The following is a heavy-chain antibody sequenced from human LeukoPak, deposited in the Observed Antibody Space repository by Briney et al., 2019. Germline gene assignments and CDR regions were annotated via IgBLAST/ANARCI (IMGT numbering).Heavy chain of an antibody. Sequence: GSSLRLSCGGSGFILSNYGMHEVRQAPGKGLEWVAGILFYGTEEYNADSVKGRFTISRDNSKNTWYLQMNSLRLEDRAMYFCAKSRHGWYHGTLWGQGTQVTVSS. J-gene: IGHJ4*02. CDR2: ILFYGTEE. CDR3: AKSRHGWYHGTL. D-gene: IGHD6-19*01. V-gene: IGHV3-33*06. CDR1: GFILSNYG.